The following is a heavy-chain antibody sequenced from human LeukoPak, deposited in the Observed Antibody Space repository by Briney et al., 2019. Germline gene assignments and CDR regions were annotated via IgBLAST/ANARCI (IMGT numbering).Heavy chain of an antibody. Sequence: GGSLRLSCAASGFTFSSYAMHWVRQAPGKGLDWVAFIRYDGNNKYYADSVKGRFTVSRDNAKNSLYLQMNSLRAEDTAVYYCASPYSSSPSYWGQGTLVTVSS. V-gene: IGHV3-30*02. J-gene: IGHJ4*02. CDR3: ASPYSSSPSY. CDR2: IRYDGNNK. CDR1: GFTFSSYA. D-gene: IGHD6-13*01.